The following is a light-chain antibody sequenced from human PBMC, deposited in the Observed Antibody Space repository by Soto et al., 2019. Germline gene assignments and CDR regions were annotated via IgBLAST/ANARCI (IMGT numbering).Light chain of an antibody. CDR3: LQDHNYPWT. CDR1: QDIGND. Sequence: IQMTQSPSSLSVSIIDRVTITCRASQDIGNDLGWYQQRPGEAPKLLLYAASTLRSWVPSRFSGSGSGTQFALTINSLQPEDSATYFCLQDHNYPWTFGQGTKVEI. V-gene: IGKV1-6*02. CDR2: AAS. J-gene: IGKJ1*01.